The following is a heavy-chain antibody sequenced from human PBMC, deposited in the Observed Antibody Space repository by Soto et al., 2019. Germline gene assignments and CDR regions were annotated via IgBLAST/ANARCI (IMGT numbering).Heavy chain of an antibody. Sequence: QVQLVESGGGVVQPGGSLRLSCAASGFTFRNHAMHWVRQAPGKGLECLAVIAHDGSNAFYRDSVKGRFTVSRDNSKNTLYLYINSLSSEDTGVYYCARGDREDILVVVGARPGEYGTDIWGQGTTVIVSS. CDR1: GFTFRNHA. CDR2: IAHDGSNA. CDR3: ARGDREDILVVVGARPGEYGTDI. D-gene: IGHD2-15*01. V-gene: IGHV3-30-3*01. J-gene: IGHJ6*02.